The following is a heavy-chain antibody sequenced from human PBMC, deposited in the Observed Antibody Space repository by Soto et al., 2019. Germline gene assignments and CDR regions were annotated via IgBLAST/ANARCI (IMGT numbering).Heavy chain of an antibody. CDR2: INPSGGST. CDR1: GYTFTSYY. J-gene: IGHJ6*02. V-gene: IGHV1-46*01. D-gene: IGHD3-10*01. Sequence: ASVKVSCKASGYTFTSYYMHWVRQAPGQGLEWMGIINPSGGSTSYAQKFQGRVTMTRDTSTSTVYMELSSLRSEDTAVYYCACITMVRGGHYGMDVWGQGTTVTAP. CDR3: ACITMVRGGHYGMDV.